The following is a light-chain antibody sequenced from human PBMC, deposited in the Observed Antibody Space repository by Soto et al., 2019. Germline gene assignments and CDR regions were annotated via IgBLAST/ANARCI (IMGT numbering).Light chain of an antibody. Sequence: QSVLTQPPSASGTPGQRVTISCSGSSSNIGSNYVYWYQQLPGTAPKLLIHRNNQRPSGVPDRFSGSKSGTSASLAISGLRSEDEADYYCAAWDDSLSGGVFGTGTKLTVL. CDR2: RNN. CDR1: SSNIGSNY. J-gene: IGLJ1*01. CDR3: AAWDDSLSGGV. V-gene: IGLV1-47*01.